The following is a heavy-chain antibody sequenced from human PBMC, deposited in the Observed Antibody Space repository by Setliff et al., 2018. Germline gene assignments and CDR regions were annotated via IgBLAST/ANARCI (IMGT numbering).Heavy chain of an antibody. V-gene: IGHV1-18*01. J-gene: IGHJ4*02. CDR1: GGTFSSYA. CDR3: ARAWYYNFWSGSQIEY. CDR2: ISAYNGNT. Sequence: ASVKVSCKASGGTFSSYAISWVRQAPGQGLEWMGWISAYNGNTNYAQKFQGRVTMTTDTSTSTAYMELRSLRSDDTAVYYCARAWYYNFWSGSQIEYWGQGTLVTVSS. D-gene: IGHD3-3*01.